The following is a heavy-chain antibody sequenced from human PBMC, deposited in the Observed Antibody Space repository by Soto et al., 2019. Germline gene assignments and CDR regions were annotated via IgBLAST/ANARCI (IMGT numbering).Heavy chain of an antibody. CDR3: AQGAAGDAYF. CDR1: GFTFSSYG. D-gene: IGHD6-13*01. CDR2: ISIGSTNI. Sequence: EVQLVESGGGLVQPGGSLGLSCAASGFTFSSYGMNWVRQTPGKGLEWVSYISIGSTNIHYADSVKGRFTISRDNAKNSLYLQMNSLGAEDTAVYYCAQGAAGDAYFWGQGIPVTVSS. V-gene: IGHV3-48*01. J-gene: IGHJ4*02.